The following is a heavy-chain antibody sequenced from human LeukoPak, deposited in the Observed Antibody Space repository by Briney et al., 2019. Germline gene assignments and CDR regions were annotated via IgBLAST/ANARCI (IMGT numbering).Heavy chain of an antibody. D-gene: IGHD6-19*01. V-gene: IGHV1-2*02. J-gene: IGHJ4*02. CDR3: ALELAVAGSDY. CDR2: INPNSGGT. CDR1: GYTFTGYY. Sequence: GASVRVSCKASGYTFTGYYMHWARQAPGQGLEWMGWINPNSGGTNYAQKFQGRVTMTRDTSISTAYMELSRLRSDDTAVYYCALELAVAGSDYWGQGTLVTVSS.